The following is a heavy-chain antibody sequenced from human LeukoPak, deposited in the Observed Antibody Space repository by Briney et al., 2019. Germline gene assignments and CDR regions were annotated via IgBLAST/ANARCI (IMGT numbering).Heavy chain of an antibody. Sequence: ASVKVSCEASGYTFTSYYMHWVRQAPGQGLEWMGIINPSGGSTSYAQKFQGRVTMTRDTSTSTVYMELSSLRSEDTAVYYCARALVGAAAGTNWFDPWGQGTLVTASS. CDR1: GYTFTSYY. V-gene: IGHV1-46*01. J-gene: IGHJ5*02. CDR2: INPSGGST. CDR3: ARALVGAAAGTNWFDP. D-gene: IGHD6-13*01.